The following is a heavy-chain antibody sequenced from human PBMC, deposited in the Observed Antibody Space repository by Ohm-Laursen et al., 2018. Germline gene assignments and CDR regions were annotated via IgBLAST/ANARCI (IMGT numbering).Heavy chain of an antibody. CDR2: ISYDGSNK. CDR1: GFTFSSYG. Sequence: SLRLSCSASGFTFSSYGMHWVRQAPGKGLEWVAVISYDGSNKYYADPVKGRFTISRDNSKNTLYLQMNSLRAEDTAVYYCAHDERAGVISSSWGQGTLVTVSS. V-gene: IGHV3-30*18. J-gene: IGHJ4*02. CDR3: AHDERAGVISSS. D-gene: IGHD2-21*01.